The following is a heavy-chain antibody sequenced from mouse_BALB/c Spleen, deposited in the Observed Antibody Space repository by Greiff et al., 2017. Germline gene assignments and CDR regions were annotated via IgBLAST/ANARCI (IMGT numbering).Heavy chain of an antibody. CDR1: GYTFSSYW. J-gene: IGHJ4*01. D-gene: IGHD1-2*01. V-gene: IGHV1-9*01. CDR3: APSTTALYAMDY. CDR2: ILPGSGST. Sequence: QVQLQQSGAELMKPGASVKISCTATGYTFSSYWIEWVKQRPGHGLEWIGEILPGSGSTNYNEKFKGKATFTADTSSNSAYMQLSSLTSEDSAVYYCAPSTTALYAMDYWGRGTSVTVSS.